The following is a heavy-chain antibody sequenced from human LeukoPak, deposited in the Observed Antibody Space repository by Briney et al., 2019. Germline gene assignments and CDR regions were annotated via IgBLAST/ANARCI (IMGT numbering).Heavy chain of an antibody. Sequence: SETLSLTCTVSGGSISTYHWSWIRQPPGKGLEWIGYIYYSGSTNYNPSLKSRVTILVDMSKNQFSLKLNSVTAADTAVYYCAREWVYGAFDIWGQGTMVTVSS. V-gene: IGHV4-59*01. CDR3: AREWVYGAFDI. D-gene: IGHD5/OR15-5a*01. CDR2: IYYSGST. J-gene: IGHJ3*02. CDR1: GGSISTYH.